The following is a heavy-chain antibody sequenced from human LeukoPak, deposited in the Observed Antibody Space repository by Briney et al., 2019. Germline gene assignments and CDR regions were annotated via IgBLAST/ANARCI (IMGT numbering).Heavy chain of an antibody. CDR1: GVSISSGGYY. CDR3: ASQAATTEEPFDF. Sequence: SETLSLTCTVSGVSISSGGYYWRWIRQHPGKGLEWIGYIYYSGSSYYNPSLKSRIAISVDTSKNQFSLELSSVTAADTAVYYCASQAATTEEPFDFWGQGTLVTVSS. V-gene: IGHV4-31*03. J-gene: IGHJ4*02. CDR2: IYYSGSS. D-gene: IGHD6-25*01.